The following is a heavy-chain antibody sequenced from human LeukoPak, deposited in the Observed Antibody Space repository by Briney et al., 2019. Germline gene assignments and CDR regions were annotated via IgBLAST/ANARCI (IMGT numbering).Heavy chain of an antibody. V-gene: IGHV4-59*01. CDR2: IYYSGST. Sequence: SETLSLTCTVSGGSISSYYWSWIRQPPGKGLEWIGYIYYSGSTNYNPSLKSRVTISVDTSKNQFSLKLSSVTAADTAVYYCARVKRITMIVVVPDAFDIWGQGTMVTVSS. CDR3: ARVKRITMIVVVPDAFDI. J-gene: IGHJ3*02. D-gene: IGHD3-22*01. CDR1: GGSISSYY.